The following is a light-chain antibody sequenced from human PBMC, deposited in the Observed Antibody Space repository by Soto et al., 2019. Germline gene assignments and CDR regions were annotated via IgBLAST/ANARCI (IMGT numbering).Light chain of an antibody. Sequence: DIQMTQSPSSLSASVGDRVTITCRASQGISIYLAWYQQTPGKVPKHLIYGASKLQSGVPSRFSGGGSGTNFTLTISSLQPEDVGTYYCHHYDNSPPFTFGPGTKVDIK. CDR2: GAS. V-gene: IGKV1-27*01. J-gene: IGKJ3*01. CDR3: HHYDNSPPFT. CDR1: QGISIY.